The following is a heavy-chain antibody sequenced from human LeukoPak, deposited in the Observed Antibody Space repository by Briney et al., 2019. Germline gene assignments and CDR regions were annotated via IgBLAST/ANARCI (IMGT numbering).Heavy chain of an antibody. CDR1: GGSISSSSYY. CDR2: IYYSGST. CDR3: ARQVYSSGWYRGAFDI. V-gene: IGHV4-39*01. D-gene: IGHD6-19*01. Sequence: SETLSLTCTVSGGSISSSSYYWGWIRQPPGKGLEWIGSIYYSGSTYYNPSLKSRVTISVDTPKNQFSLKLSSVTAADTAVYYCARQVYSSGWYRGAFDIWGQGTMVTFSS. J-gene: IGHJ3*02.